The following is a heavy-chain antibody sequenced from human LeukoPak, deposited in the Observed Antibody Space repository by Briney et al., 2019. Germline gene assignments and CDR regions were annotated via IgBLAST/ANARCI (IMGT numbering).Heavy chain of an antibody. Sequence: PGGSLRLSCAASGFDFRRSWMSWVRQAPGKGLEWIGSIYDSGSTYYNPSLKSRVTISVDTSKNQFSLKLNSVTAADTAVYYCARHYGPWGQGTLVTVSS. D-gene: IGHD3-10*01. CDR2: IYDSGST. J-gene: IGHJ5*02. CDR1: GFDFRRSWM. CDR3: ARHYGP. V-gene: IGHV4-39*01.